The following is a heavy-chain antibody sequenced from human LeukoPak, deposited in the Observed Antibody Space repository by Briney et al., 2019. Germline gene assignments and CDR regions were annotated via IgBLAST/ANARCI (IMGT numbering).Heavy chain of an antibody. CDR2: INSDGSST. CDR1: GFTFSSYW. J-gene: IGHJ3*02. CDR3: AREIVEMAPEAAFDI. D-gene: IGHD5-24*01. V-gene: IGHV3-74*01. Sequence: GGSLRLSCAASGFTFSSYWMHCVRHAPGKGLVWVSRINSDGSSTSYADSVKGRFTISRDNAKNTLYLQMNSLRAEDTAVYYCAREIVEMAPEAAFDIWGQGTMVTVSS.